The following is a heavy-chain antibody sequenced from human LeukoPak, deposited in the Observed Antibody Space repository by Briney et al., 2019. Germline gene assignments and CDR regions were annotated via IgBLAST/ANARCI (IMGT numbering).Heavy chain of an antibody. V-gene: IGHV1-2*02. CDR1: GYTFTGYY. CDR2: INPNSGGT. D-gene: IGHD4-17*01. J-gene: IGHJ2*01. Sequence: ASVKVSCKASGYTFTGYYMHWVRQAPGQGLEWMGWINPNSGGTNYAQKFQGRVTITRDTSASTAYMELSSLRSEDTAVYYCAREMYGDFYWYFDLWGRGTLVTVSS. CDR3: AREMYGDFYWYFDL.